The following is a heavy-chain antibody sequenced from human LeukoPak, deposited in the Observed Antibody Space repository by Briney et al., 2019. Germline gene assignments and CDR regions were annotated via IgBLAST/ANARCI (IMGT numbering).Heavy chain of an antibody. CDR2: IYPGDSDT. V-gene: IGHV5-51*01. J-gene: IGHJ3*02. CDR3: ARSQLGMDDAFDI. D-gene: IGHD7-27*01. CDR1: GYSFTTYW. Sequence: GESLKISCKGSGYSFTTYWIGWVRQMPGKGLEWMGNIYPGDSDTRYSPSFQGQDTISADKSISTAYLQWSSLKASDTAMFYCARSQLGMDDAFDIWGQGTMVTVSS.